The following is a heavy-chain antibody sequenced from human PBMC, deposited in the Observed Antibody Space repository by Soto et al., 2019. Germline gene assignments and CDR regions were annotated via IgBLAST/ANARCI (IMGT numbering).Heavy chain of an antibody. V-gene: IGHV3-30*18. CDR2: ISYDGRDK. CDR3: AKALGELSPESYDY. Sequence: QVQLVESGGGVVQPGRSLRLSCAASGFTFSSYAMHWVRQAPGKGLEWVAVISYDGRDKYCADSVKGRFTISRDNSKNTLNLQMNSLRADDTAVYYCAKALGELSPESYDYWGQGTLITVSS. J-gene: IGHJ4*02. D-gene: IGHD3-16*02. CDR1: GFTFSSYA.